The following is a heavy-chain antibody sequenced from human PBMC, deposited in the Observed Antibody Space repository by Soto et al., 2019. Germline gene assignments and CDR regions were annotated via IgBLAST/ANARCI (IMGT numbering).Heavy chain of an antibody. CDR3: AGDQGPNYMAV. CDR1: GFTFSDSF. J-gene: IGHJ6*03. Sequence: QVQLVESGGGLVKPGGSLRLSCAASGFTFSDSFMSWSRQTPGKGLEWLSYISGRAGNLYYADSVRGRFTISRDNAKNPAYLQMNSLRADDTAVYYCAGDQGPNYMAVWGQGTTVTVS. V-gene: IGHV3-11*01. CDR2: ISGRAGNL.